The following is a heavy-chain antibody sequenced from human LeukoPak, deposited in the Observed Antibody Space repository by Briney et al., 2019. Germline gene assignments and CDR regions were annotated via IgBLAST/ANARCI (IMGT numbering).Heavy chain of an antibody. J-gene: IGHJ4*02. V-gene: IGHV4-31*03. Sequence: SETQSLTCTLSGGSISSGGDCWSWIRQHPGKGLEWFGYIYYSESTYYNPSLKSRVTISVDTSKNQFSLKPSSVTAADTAVYYCARFTLGTGFDYWGQGTLVPVSS. CDR3: ARFTLGTGFDY. D-gene: IGHD3-10*01. CDR2: IYYSEST. CDR1: GGSISSGGDC.